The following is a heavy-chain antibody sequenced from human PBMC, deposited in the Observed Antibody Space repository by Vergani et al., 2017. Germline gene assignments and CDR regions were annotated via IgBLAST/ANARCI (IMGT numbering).Heavy chain of an antibody. J-gene: IGHJ6*02. D-gene: IGHD3-22*01. V-gene: IGHV3-30*02. CDR3: AKGGFDYDSSGYSYYGMDV. CDR1: GFTFTNYG. CDR2: TRYDGIVE. Sequence: QVQLVESGGGVVQPGGSLRLSCAASGFTFTNYGMHWVRQAPGKGLEWVAFTRYDGIVEYYGDSVRGRFTISRDNSKNTLYLQMNSLRAEDTAVYYCAKGGFDYDSSGYSYYGMDVWGQGTTVTVSS.